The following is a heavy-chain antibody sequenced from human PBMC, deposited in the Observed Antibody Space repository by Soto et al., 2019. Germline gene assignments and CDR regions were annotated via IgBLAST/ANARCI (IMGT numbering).Heavy chain of an antibody. CDR2: IKEDGSEK. D-gene: IGHD2-2*01. CDR1: GFTFSNFW. V-gene: IGHV3-7*03. J-gene: IGHJ4*02. CDR3: ATLPAASHYFDY. Sequence: PGGSLRLSCAASGFTFSNFWMSWVRQAPGQGLEWVANIKEDGSEKDFVDSVKGRFTISRDNAKNSVYLQMYSLRAEDTAFYYCATLPAASHYFDYWGQGILVTVSS.